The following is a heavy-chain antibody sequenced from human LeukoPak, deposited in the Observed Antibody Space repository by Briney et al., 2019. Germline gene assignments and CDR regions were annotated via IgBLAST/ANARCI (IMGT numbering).Heavy chain of an antibody. CDR1: GFTFSSYA. CDR3: AKDIVVVVAAILPYYYYGMDV. CDR2: ISGSGGST. Sequence: GGSLRLSCAASGFTFSSYAMSWVRQAPGKGLEWVSAISGSGGSTYYADSVKGRFTISRDNSKNTLYLQMNRLRAEDTAVYYCAKDIVVVVAAILPYYYYGMDVWGQGTTVTVSS. J-gene: IGHJ6*02. V-gene: IGHV3-23*01. D-gene: IGHD2-15*01.